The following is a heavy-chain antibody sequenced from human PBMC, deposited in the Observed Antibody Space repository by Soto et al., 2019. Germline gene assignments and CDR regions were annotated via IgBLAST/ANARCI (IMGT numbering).Heavy chain of an antibody. D-gene: IGHD6-25*01. CDR2: MNPYSGNT. Sequence: ASVKVSCKASGYTFTTYDISWVRQATGQGLEWMGWMNPYSGNTVYAQKFQGRVTVTRNTSIGTVYMELSGLRPDDTAVYYCARRKERSGPHYFDYWGQGSQVTAPQ. CDR1: GYTFTTYD. CDR3: ARRKERSGPHYFDY. J-gene: IGHJ4*02. V-gene: IGHV1-8*01.